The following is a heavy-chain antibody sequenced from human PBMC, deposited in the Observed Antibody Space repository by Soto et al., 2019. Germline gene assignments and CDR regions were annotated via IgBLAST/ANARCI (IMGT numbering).Heavy chain of an antibody. CDR3: ARVPPNYYDSSDPHFDY. CDR2: IIPIFGTA. Sequence: QVQLVQSGAEVKKPGSSAKVSCKASGGTFSSYAISWVRQAPGQGLEWMGGIIPIFGTANYAQKFQGRVTITADESTSTGYMELSSLRSEDTAVYYCARVPPNYYDSSDPHFDYWGQGTLVTVSS. J-gene: IGHJ4*02. D-gene: IGHD3-22*01. V-gene: IGHV1-69*01. CDR1: GGTFSSYA.